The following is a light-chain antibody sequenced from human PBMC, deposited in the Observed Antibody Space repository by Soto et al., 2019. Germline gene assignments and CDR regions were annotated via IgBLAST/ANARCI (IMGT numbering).Light chain of an antibody. V-gene: IGLV1-40*01. CDR3: QSYGTSLSGLYV. J-gene: IGLJ1*01. CDR1: SSNIGAGRD. CDR2: DSN. Sequence: QSVLTQPPSVSGAPGQRVIISCTGSSSNIGAGRDVHWYRQFPGEAPKFLISDSNHRPSGVPDRFSVSKSGVSASLAITGLRPEDEGDYFCQSYGTSLSGLYVFGTGTKVTVL.